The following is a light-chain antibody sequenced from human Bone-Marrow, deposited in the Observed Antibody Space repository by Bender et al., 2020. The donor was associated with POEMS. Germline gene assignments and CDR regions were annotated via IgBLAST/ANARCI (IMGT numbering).Light chain of an antibody. V-gene: IGLV3-25*02. Sequence: SSELTQPPSVSVSPGQTARITCSGDELSDQYGFWYQQKPGQAPVLVIYKDKERPSGIPERFSGSSSGTTVTLTISGTQATDEADYYCQAWDSHAVVFGGGTKLTVL. CDR3: QAWDSHAVV. CDR2: KDK. CDR1: ELSDQY. J-gene: IGLJ2*01.